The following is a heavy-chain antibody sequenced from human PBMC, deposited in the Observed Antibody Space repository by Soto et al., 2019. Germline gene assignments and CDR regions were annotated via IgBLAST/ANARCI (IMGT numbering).Heavy chain of an antibody. V-gene: IGHV1-69*06. D-gene: IGHD2-2*01. CDR1: GGTFSSYA. CDR2: IIPIFGTA. J-gene: IGHJ6*02. Sequence: ASVKVSCKASGGTFSSYAISWVQQAPGQGLEWMGGIIPIFGTANYAQKFQGRVTITADKSTSTAYMELSSLRSEDTAVYYCARGTCGSSTICPRWSMDVWGQGTIVTVYS. CDR3: ARGTCGSSTICPRWSMDV.